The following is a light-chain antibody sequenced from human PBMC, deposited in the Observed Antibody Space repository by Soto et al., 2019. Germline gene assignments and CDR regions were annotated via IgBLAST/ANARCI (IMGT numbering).Light chain of an antibody. J-gene: IGKJ1*01. CDR3: QKYGSSPWT. CDR2: GES. CDR1: QSVSSSY. V-gene: IGKV3-20*01. Sequence: EIVLTQSPGTLSLSPGERATLSCRASQSVSSSYLAWYQQKTGQAPRLVIYGESSRATGIPDRFSGSGSGTDLNLTISRLEPEDFAVYYCQKYGSSPWTFGQGTKVDIK.